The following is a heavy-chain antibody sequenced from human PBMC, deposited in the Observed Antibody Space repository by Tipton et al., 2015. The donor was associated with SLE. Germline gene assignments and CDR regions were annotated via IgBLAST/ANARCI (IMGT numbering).Heavy chain of an antibody. CDR3: ARHWGAARSPWFYFYGFDV. V-gene: IGHV4-59*08. Sequence: GLVKPSETLSLTCSISDDSIITHYWSWIRQSPGKGLEWIGYTFYHGKTDYNPAMKSRVTISLDTSKEQFSLKLTSVTAADTALYFCARHWGAARSPWFYFYGFDVWGQGTTVTVAS. D-gene: IGHD6-6*01. J-gene: IGHJ6*02. CDR1: DDSIITHY. CDR2: TFYHGKT.